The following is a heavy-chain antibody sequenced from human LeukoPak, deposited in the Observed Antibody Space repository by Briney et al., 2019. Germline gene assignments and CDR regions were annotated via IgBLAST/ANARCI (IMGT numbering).Heavy chain of an antibody. D-gene: IGHD6-13*01. CDR1: GGSISSGGYY. V-gene: IGHV4-31*03. CDR3: ARAVAAEDYYYYGMDV. Sequence: PSQTLSLTCTVSGGSISSGGYYWSWIRQHPGKGLEWIGYIYYSGSTYYNPSLKSRVTISVDTSKNQFSLKLSSVTAADTAVYYCARAVAAEDYYYYGMDVWGQGTTVTVSS. J-gene: IGHJ6*02. CDR2: IYYSGST.